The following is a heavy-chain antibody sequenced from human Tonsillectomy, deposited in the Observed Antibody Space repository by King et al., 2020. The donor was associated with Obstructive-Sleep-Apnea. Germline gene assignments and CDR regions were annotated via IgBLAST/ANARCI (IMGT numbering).Heavy chain of an antibody. Sequence: VQLVESGGGLVRPGGSLRLSCAASGFTFSTYAMSWVRQASGKGLEWVSGIRGSGDNTYYADFVKGRFSISRDNSENTLYLQMNSLRAEDTAVYYCAKDAPSSEWDLFGVFDVWGQGTMVTVSS. J-gene: IGHJ3*01. CDR1: GFTFSTYA. CDR2: IRGSGDNT. CDR3: AKDAPSSEWDLFGVFDV. V-gene: IGHV3-23*04. D-gene: IGHD1-26*01.